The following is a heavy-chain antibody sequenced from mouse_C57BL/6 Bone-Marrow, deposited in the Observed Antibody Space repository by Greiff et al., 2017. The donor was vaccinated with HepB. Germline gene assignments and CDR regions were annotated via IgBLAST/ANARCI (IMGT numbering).Heavy chain of an antibody. V-gene: IGHV1-4*01. J-gene: IGHJ2*01. CDR3: ARGEESGEFYSLDY. CDR1: GYTFTSYT. D-gene: IGHD2-1*01. Sequence: QVQLQQSGAELARPGASVKMSCKASGYTFTSYTMHWVKQRPGQGLEWIGYINPSSGYTKYNQKFKDKATLTADKSSSTAYMQLSSLTSEDSAVYYGARGEESGEFYSLDYWGQGTTLTVSS. CDR2: INPSSGYT.